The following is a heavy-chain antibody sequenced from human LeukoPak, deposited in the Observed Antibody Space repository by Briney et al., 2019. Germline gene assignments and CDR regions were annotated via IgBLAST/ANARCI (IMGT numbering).Heavy chain of an antibody. Sequence: SETLSLTCTVSGGSISSYYWSWIRQPPGKGLEWIGYIYYSGSTNYNPSLKSRVTISVDTSKNQFSLKLSSVTAADTAVYYCARGLIHHDAFDIWGQGTMVTVSS. CDR3: ARGLIHHDAFDI. J-gene: IGHJ3*02. CDR1: GGSISSYY. V-gene: IGHV4-59*08. CDR2: IYYSGST. D-gene: IGHD2-21*01.